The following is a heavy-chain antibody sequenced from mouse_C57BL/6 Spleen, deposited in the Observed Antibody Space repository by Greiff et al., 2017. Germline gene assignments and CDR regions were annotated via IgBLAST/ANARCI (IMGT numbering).Heavy chain of an antibody. CDR1: GYAFSSYW. CDR2: IYPGDGDT. J-gene: IGHJ2*01. CDR3: ARRGDVGYYFDY. D-gene: IGHD3-1*01. V-gene: IGHV1-80*01. Sequence: VQLQQSGAELVKPGASVKISCKASGYAFSSYWMNWVKQRPGKGLEWIGQIYPGDGDTNYTGKFKGKATLTADKSSSTAYMQLSSLTSEDSAVYFCARRGDVGYYFDYWGQGTTLTVSS.